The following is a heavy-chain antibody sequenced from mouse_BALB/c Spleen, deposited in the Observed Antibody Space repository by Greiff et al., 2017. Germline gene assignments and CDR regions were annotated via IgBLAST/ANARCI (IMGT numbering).Heavy chain of an antibody. Sequence: EVKLVESGGGLVKPGGSLKLSCAASGFTFSSYAMSWVRQTPEKRLEWVASISSGGSTYYPDSVKGRFTISRDNARNILYLQMSSLRSEDTAMYYCARGDGYYFAYWGQGTLVTVSA. CDR2: ISSGGST. CDR3: ARGDGYYFAY. J-gene: IGHJ3*01. D-gene: IGHD2-3*01. V-gene: IGHV5-6-5*01. CDR1: GFTFSSYA.